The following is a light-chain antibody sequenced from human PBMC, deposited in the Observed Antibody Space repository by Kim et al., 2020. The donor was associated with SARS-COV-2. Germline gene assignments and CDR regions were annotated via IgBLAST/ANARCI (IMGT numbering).Light chain of an antibody. V-gene: IGKV1-12*01. CDR2: AAS. J-gene: IGKJ3*01. Sequence: DIQMTQSPSSVSASVGDRVTITCRASQGISTWLAWYQQKPGKAPKLLIYAASDLQSGVPSRFSSSGSGTDFTLTINSLQPEDVATYSCQQSYSLPLTFGPGTKVDIK. CDR1: QGISTW. CDR3: QQSYSLPLT.